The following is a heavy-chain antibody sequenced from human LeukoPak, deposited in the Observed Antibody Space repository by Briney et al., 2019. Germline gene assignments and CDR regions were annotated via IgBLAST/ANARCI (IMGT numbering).Heavy chain of an antibody. CDR3: AKDFSSGLFDY. Sequence: PGGSLRLSCAASGFTFSSFAMSWVRQTPGKGLEWVSTISHDGGSTYFADSVKGRFTISRDNSKSTLYLQMNSLRAEDTALYFCAKDFSSGLFDYWGQGTLVAVS. CDR1: GFTFSSFA. D-gene: IGHD6-19*01. V-gene: IGHV3-23*01. CDR2: ISHDGGST. J-gene: IGHJ4*02.